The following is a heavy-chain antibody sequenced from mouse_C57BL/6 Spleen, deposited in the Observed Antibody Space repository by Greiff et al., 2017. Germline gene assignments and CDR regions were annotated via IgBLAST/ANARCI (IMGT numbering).Heavy chain of an antibody. D-gene: IGHD1-1*01. CDR3: ARRNYYGSQYFDY. CDR1: GFTFSDYG. V-gene: IGHV5-17*01. Sequence: DVKLVESGGGLVKPGGSLKLSCAASGFTFSDYGMHWVRQAPEKGLEWVAYISSGSSTIYYADTVKGRFTISRDNAKNTLFLQMTSLRSEDTAMYYFARRNYYGSQYFDYWGQGTTLTVSS. CDR2: ISSGSSTI. J-gene: IGHJ2*01.